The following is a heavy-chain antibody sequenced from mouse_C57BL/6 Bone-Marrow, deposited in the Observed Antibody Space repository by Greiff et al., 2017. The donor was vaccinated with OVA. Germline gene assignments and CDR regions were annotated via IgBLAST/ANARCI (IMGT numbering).Heavy chain of an antibody. J-gene: IGHJ4*01. V-gene: IGHV1-55*01. CDR2: IYPGSGST. CDR3: ARGGDGYYVGYYAMDY. Sequence: QVQLQQPGAELVKPGASVKMSCKASGYTFTSYWITWVKQRPGQGLAWIGDIYPGSGSTNYNEKFKSKATLTVDTSSSTAYMQLSSLTSEDSAVYYCARGGDGYYVGYYAMDYWGQGTSVTVSS. D-gene: IGHD2-3*01. CDR1: GYTFTSYW.